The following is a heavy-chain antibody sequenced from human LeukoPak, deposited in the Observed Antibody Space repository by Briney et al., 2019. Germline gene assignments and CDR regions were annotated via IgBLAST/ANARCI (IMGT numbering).Heavy chain of an antibody. D-gene: IGHD2-2*01. CDR2: IYYSGST. J-gene: IGHJ4*02. Sequence: PSETLSLTCTVSGGSISIHYWSWIRQPPGKGVEWIGYIYYSGSTNYNPSLKSRVTISVDTSKNQFSLKLSSVTAADTAVYYCAREGCSSTSCYYFDYWGQGTLVTVSS. CDR1: GGSISIHY. V-gene: IGHV4-59*11. CDR3: AREGCSSTSCYYFDY.